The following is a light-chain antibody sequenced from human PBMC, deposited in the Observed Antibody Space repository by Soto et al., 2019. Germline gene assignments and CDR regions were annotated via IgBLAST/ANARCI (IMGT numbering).Light chain of an antibody. Sequence: DIQMTQSPSSLSASVGDRVTITCRASQSISTYLNWFQQRPGKAPKLLIYAASTLQSGVPSRFTGSRPGTDFTPTISSLQTQDFATYYCKQSYSTVLPTFGGGTRLDIK. CDR3: KQSYSTVLPT. J-gene: IGKJ4*01. CDR2: AAS. V-gene: IGKV1-39*01. CDR1: QSISTY.